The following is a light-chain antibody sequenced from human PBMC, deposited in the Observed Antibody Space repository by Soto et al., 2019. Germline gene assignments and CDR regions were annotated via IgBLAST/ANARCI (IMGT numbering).Light chain of an antibody. CDR2: DVS. CDR1: SSDVGGYNY. Sequence: QSVLTQPPSVSGSPGQSITISCTGTSSDVGGYNYVYWYQQHPGTTPTIIIFDVSNRPAVVSNRFSVSKSGNTASLTISGLQAEDEADYYCSSFRSTNTLVLGGGTKLTVL. V-gene: IGLV2-14*03. CDR3: SSFRSTNTLV. J-gene: IGLJ2*01.